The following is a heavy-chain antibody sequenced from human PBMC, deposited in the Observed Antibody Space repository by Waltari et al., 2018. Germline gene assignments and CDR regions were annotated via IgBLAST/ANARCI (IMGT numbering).Heavy chain of an antibody. CDR3: ARGKAVGAQYYFDY. CDR1: GCTFSDHY. J-gene: IGHJ4*02. Sequence: EVQLVESGGGLVQPGGYLRLPCAASGCTFSDHYMDWVSQHPGKGLEWVGRTRNKANSYTTEYAASVKGRFTISRDDSKNSLYLQMNSLKTEDTAVYYCARGKAVGAQYYFDYWGQGTLVTVSS. CDR2: TRNKANSYTT. V-gene: IGHV3-72*01. D-gene: IGHD1-26*01.